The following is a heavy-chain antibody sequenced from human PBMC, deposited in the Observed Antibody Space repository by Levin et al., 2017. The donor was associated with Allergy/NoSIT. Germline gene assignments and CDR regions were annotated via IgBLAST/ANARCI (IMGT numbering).Heavy chain of an antibody. CDR3: AKGGYYSDNSAYYQLAQTFEC. CDR2: ISGSGGGT. Sequence: GESLKISCAASGFAFSSYAMNWVRQAPGKGLEWVSAISGSGGGTYYADSVQGRFTISRDNSKNTLYLQMNSLRAEDTAVYFCAKGGYYSDNSAYYQLAQTFECWGQGTLLTVSS. D-gene: IGHD3-22*01. J-gene: IGHJ4*02. CDR1: GFAFSSYA. V-gene: IGHV3-23*01.